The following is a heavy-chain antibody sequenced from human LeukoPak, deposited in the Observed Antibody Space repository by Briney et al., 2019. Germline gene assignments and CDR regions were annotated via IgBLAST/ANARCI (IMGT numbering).Heavy chain of an antibody. CDR3: AREISAAAGPSYYYYYMDV. CDR2: IYYSGST. Sequence: SETLSLTCTVSGGSISSYYWSWIRQPPGKGLEWIGYIYYSGSTNCNPSLKSRVTISVDTSKNQFSLKLSSVTAADTAVYYCAREISAAAGPSYYYYYMDVWGKGTTVTVSS. V-gene: IGHV4-59*01. D-gene: IGHD6-13*01. CDR1: GGSISSYY. J-gene: IGHJ6*03.